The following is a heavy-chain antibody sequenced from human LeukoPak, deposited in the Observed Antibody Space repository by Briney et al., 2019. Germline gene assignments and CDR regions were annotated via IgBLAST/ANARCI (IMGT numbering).Heavy chain of an antibody. CDR2: IKQDGSEN. Sequence: GGSLRLSCVASGFTFSSYWMSWVRQAPGKGLEWVANIKQDGSENYYVGSVKGRFTISRDNAKNSLYLQMNSLRVEDTAVYYCARNRNYYDSSGYYYYYRGLDVWGQGTTVTVSS. CDR1: GFTFSSYW. CDR3: ARNRNYYDSSGYYYYYRGLDV. J-gene: IGHJ6*02. V-gene: IGHV3-7*01. D-gene: IGHD3-22*01.